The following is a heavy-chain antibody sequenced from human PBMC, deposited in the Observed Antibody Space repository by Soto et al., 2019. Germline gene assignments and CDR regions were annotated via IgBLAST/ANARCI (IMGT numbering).Heavy chain of an antibody. V-gene: IGHV3-30*18. D-gene: IGHD1-26*01. Sequence: HPGGSLRLSCAASGFTFSSYGMHWVRQAPGKGLEWVAVISYDGSNKYYADSVKGRFTISRDNSKNTLYLQMNSLRAEDTAVYYCAKDPELLRASDAYFDYWGQGTLVTVSS. CDR1: GFTFSSYG. CDR2: ISYDGSNK. CDR3: AKDPELLRASDAYFDY. J-gene: IGHJ4*02.